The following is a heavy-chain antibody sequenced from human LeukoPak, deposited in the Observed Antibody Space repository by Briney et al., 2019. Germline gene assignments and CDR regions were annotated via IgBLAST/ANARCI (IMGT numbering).Heavy chain of an antibody. CDR1: GFTFSSYA. Sequence: GGSLRLSCAASGFTFSSYAMSWVRQAPGKGLDWVSAISGSGGSTYYADSVKGRFTISRDNSKNTLYLQMNSLRAEDTAVYYCAKGITAGIRGNYFDYWGQGTLVTVSS. CDR3: AKGITAGIRGNYFDY. CDR2: ISGSGGST. V-gene: IGHV3-23*01. D-gene: IGHD3-10*01. J-gene: IGHJ4*02.